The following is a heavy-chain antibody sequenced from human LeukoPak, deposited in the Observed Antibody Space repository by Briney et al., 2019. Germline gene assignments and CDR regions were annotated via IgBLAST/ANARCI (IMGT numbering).Heavy chain of an antibody. V-gene: IGHV3-64*01. D-gene: IGHD6-25*01. CDR1: GFTFSSYA. Sequence: PGGSLRLSCAASGFTFSSYAMHWVRQAPGKGLEYVSAISSNGGSTYYANSVKGRFTISRDNSKNTLYLQMNSLRAEDTAVYYCAKGEKATDGPGADAAIDYWGQGTLVTVSS. CDR2: ISSNGGST. CDR3: AKGEKATDGPGADAAIDY. J-gene: IGHJ4*02.